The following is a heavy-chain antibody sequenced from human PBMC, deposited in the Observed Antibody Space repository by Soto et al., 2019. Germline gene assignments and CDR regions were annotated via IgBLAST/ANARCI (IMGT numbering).Heavy chain of an antibody. CDR2: IYYSGST. Sequence: QLQLQESGPGLVKPSETLSLTCTVSGGSISSSSYYWGWIRPPPGKGLEWIGSIYYSGSTYYNPSLKSRVTISVDTSKNQFSLKLSSVTAADTAVYYCARHPTVTTSYIDYWGQGTLVTVSS. V-gene: IGHV4-39*01. J-gene: IGHJ4*02. CDR3: ARHPTVTTSYIDY. D-gene: IGHD4-17*01. CDR1: GGSISSSSYY.